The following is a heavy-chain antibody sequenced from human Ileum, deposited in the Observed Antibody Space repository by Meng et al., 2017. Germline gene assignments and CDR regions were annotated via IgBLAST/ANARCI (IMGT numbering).Heavy chain of an antibody. CDR3: AREGSWFGADY. CDR1: GYTFNTHA. D-gene: IGHD3-10*01. Sequence: QGQIGQYGSEVKRPWASVTISCKTSGYTFNTHAMNWVRQAPGQGLEWMGWINTATGNPTYAPGFTGRFVFSLDTSASTAYLQISSLKAEDTAVYYCAREGSWFGADYWGQGTLVTVSS. J-gene: IGHJ4*02. CDR2: INTATGNP. V-gene: IGHV7-4-1*02.